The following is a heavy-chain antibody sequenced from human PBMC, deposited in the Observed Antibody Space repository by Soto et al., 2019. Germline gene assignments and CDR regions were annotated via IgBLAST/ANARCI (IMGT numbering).Heavy chain of an antibody. V-gene: IGHV3-23*01. CDR3: ASMIVVVPAAKSDAFDI. Sequence: EVQLLESGGGLVQPGGSLRLSCAASGFTFSSYAMSWVRQAPGKGLEWVSAISGSGGSTYYADSVKGRFTISRDNSKNTLYLQMNSLRAEDTAVYYCASMIVVVPAAKSDAFDIWGQGTMVTVSS. CDR2: ISGSGGST. D-gene: IGHD2-2*01. CDR1: GFTFSSYA. J-gene: IGHJ3*02.